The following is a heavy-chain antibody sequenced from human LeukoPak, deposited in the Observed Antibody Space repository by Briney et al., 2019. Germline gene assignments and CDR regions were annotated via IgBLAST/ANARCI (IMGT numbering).Heavy chain of an antibody. CDR2: IKSKIDGGTT. D-gene: IGHD5-24*01. V-gene: IGHV3-15*01. Sequence: GGSLRLSCAASGFTFSNAWLSWVRQAPGKGLEWVGRIKSKIDGGTTDYAAPVKGRFTISRDDSKNTLYLQMNSLKAEDTAVYYCARVGKEMATTDFDYWGQGTLVTVSS. J-gene: IGHJ4*02. CDR1: GFTFSNAW. CDR3: ARVGKEMATTDFDY.